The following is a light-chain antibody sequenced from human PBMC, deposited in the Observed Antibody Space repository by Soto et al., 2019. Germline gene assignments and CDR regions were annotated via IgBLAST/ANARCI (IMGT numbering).Light chain of an antibody. J-gene: IGKJ4*01. Sequence: AIQLTQSPSSLSASVGDSLTITFRASQAIRTALGWYQQKPGKVPKLLIYAASTLQSGVPSRFSGSGSGTDSTLTISSLQPEDFATYYCQQSYTTPLTFGGGTKVDI. V-gene: IGKV1-6*01. CDR2: AAS. CDR1: QAIRTA. CDR3: QQSYTTPLT.